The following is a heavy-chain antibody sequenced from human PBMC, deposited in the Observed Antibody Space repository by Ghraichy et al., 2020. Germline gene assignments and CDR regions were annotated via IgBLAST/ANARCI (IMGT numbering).Heavy chain of an antibody. Sequence: SETLSLTCTVSGGSISSSSNYWGWIRQPPGKGLEWIGNAYYSGATYYNPSLKSRVTISVDTSKNQFSLKLRSVTAADTAVYYCARDQPNFDSWGQGTLVTVSS. CDR2: AYYSGAT. V-gene: IGHV4-39*07. J-gene: IGHJ4*02. CDR1: GGSISSSSNY. D-gene: IGHD2-2*01. CDR3: ARDQPNFDS.